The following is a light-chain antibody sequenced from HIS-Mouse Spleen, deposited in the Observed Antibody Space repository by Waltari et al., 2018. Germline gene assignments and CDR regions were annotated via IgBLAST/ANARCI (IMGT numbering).Light chain of an antibody. V-gene: IGLV8-61*01. CDR1: PGSVSTLYS. Sequence: QTVVTHEPSFSVSPGGTVTLTCGLRPGSVSTLYSPSLYQQTPGQAPRTLIYSTNTRSSGVPDRFSGSILGNKAALTITGAQADDESDYYCVLYMGSGIWVFGGGTKLTVL. CDR3: VLYMGSGIWV. J-gene: IGLJ3*02. CDR2: STN.